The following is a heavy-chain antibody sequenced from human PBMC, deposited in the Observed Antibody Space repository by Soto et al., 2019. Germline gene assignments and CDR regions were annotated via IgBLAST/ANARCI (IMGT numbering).Heavy chain of an antibody. D-gene: IGHD2-15*01. Sequence: EVQLVESGGGLVQPGGSLRLSCAASGFTFSSYSMNWVRLAPGKGLDWVSYISSSASTIYYADSVKGRFTISRDNAKNSLYLQMNSLRAEETAVYYCARDGSLDYWAQVTLVTVAS. CDR3: ARDGSLDY. V-gene: IGHV3-48*01. J-gene: IGHJ4*02. CDR2: ISSSASTI. CDR1: GFTFSSYS.